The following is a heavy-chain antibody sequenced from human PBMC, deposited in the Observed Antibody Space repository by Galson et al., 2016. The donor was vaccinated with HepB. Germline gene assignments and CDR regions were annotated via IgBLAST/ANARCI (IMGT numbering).Heavy chain of an antibody. D-gene: IGHD6-19*01. CDR1: GLTFNSYA. CDR2: LRGSGSST. CDR3: AKIDSSAWYPRGVY. J-gene: IGHJ4*02. V-gene: IGHV3-23*01. Sequence: SLRLSCAGSGLTFNSYAMHWVRQAPGKGLEWVSGLRGSGSSTLYADSVKGRFTISRDKSKNTVFLRMNSLRVEDTAIYYCAKIDSSAWYPRGVYWGRGTLVTVSS.